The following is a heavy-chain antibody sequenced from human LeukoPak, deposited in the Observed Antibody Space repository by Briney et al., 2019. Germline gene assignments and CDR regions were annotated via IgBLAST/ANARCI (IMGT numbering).Heavy chain of an antibody. J-gene: IGHJ4*02. CDR1: GFTFSTYA. CDR2: VTGNGGNT. Sequence: GGSLRLSCAASGFTFSTYAMTWVRQAPGKGLEWVSTVTGNGGNTYYADSVKGRFTISRDNAKNSIYLQMNSLRVEDTAVYYCAKDIVGGGDDYWGQGTLVIVSS. CDR3: AKDIVGGGDDY. V-gene: IGHV3-23*01. D-gene: IGHD2-21*02.